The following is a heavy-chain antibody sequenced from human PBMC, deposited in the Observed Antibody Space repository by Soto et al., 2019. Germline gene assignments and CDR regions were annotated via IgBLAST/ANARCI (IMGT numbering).Heavy chain of an antibody. J-gene: IGHJ4*02. D-gene: IGHD6-13*01. CDR1: GFTFSSYG. CDR3: AKSLAAAGIGYFDY. Sequence: GGSLRLSCAASGFTFSSYGMHWVRQAPGKGLEWVAVISYDGSNKYYADSVKGRFTISRDNSKNTLYLQMNSLRAEDTAVYYCAKSLAAAGIGYFDYWGQGTLVTVSS. V-gene: IGHV3-30*18. CDR2: ISYDGSNK.